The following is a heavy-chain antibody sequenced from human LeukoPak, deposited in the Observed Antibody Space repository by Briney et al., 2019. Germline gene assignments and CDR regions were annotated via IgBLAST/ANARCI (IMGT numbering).Heavy chain of an antibody. CDR3: ARDSDLYCSSTSCHRSYAFDI. CDR2: IYTSGST. V-gene: IGHV4-61*02. Sequence: PSQTLSLTCTVSGGSISSGSYYWSWIRQPAGKGLEWIGRIYTSGSTNYNPSLKSRVTISVDTSKNQFSLKLSSVTAADTAVYYCARDSDLYCSSTSCHRSYAFDIWGQGTMVTVSS. D-gene: IGHD2-2*01. J-gene: IGHJ3*02. CDR1: GGSISSGSYY.